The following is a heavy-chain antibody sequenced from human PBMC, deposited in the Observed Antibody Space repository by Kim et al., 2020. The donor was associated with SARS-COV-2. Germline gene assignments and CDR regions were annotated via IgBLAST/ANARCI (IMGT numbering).Heavy chain of an antibody. CDR1: GFTFSTYG. J-gene: IGHJ4*02. D-gene: IGHD3-22*01. CDR2: TSGSGGTT. Sequence: GGSLRLSCAAYGFTFSTYGMSWVRQAPDKGLEWVSVTSGSGGTTYYSDSVKGRFTISRDNSKNTLYLQMNSLRAADTAEYYCAKSNSGYYAYLDSWGQGILVTVSS. CDR3: AKSNSGYYAYLDS. V-gene: IGHV3-23*01.